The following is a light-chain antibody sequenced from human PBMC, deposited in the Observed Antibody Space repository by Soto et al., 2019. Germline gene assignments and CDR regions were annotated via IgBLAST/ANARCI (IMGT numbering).Light chain of an antibody. V-gene: IGLV2-11*01. CDR2: DVG. CDR1: SSDVGGYNY. Sequence: QSVLTQPRSVSGSPGQSVTISCTGTSSDVGGYNYVSWYQQHPGKAPKVIIYDVGKRPSGVPDRFSASKSGNTASLTISGLQAEDEADYYCCSYAGSYTFVVFGGGTKVTVL. CDR3: CSYAGSYTFVV. J-gene: IGLJ2*01.